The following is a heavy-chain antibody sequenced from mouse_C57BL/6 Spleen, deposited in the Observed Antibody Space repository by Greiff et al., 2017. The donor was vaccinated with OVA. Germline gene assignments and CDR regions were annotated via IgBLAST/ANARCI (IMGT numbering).Heavy chain of an antibody. CDR3: ARSLGRNWYFDV. V-gene: IGHV5-17*01. Sequence: EVQRVESGGGLVQPGGSLKLSCAASGFTFSDYGMHWVRQAPEKGLEWVAYISSGSSTIYYADTVKGRFTISRDNAKNTLFLQMTSLRSEDTAMYYCARSLGRNWYFDVWGTGTTVTVSS. CDR2: ISSGSSTI. J-gene: IGHJ1*03. D-gene: IGHD4-1*01. CDR1: GFTFSDYG.